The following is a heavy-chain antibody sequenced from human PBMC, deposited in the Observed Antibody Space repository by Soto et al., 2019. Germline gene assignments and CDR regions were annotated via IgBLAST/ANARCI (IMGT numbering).Heavy chain of an antibody. J-gene: IGHJ5*02. CDR2: IIPIFGTA. V-gene: IGHV1-69*13. CDR1: GGTFSSYA. CDR3: WSFDR. Sequence: ASVKVSCKASGGTFSSYAISWVRQAPGQGLEWMGGIIPIFGTANYAQKFQGRVTITADMAVYYCAREGSHSAYNFAIGIQLWSFDRWGQGLPVTVSS. D-gene: IGHD3-22*01.